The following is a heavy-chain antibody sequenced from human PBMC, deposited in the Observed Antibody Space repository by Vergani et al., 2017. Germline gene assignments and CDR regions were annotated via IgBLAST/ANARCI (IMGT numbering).Heavy chain of an antibody. Sequence: QVQLQQWGAGLLKPSETLTLTCAVYGGSFSGYYWSWIRQPPGKGLEWIGEINHSGSTNYNPSLKSRVTISVDTSKNQFSLKLSSVTAADTAVYYCARVLSGQYRGYCSSTXCYKGLYYYYYMDVWGKGTTVTVYS. CDR3: ARVLSGQYRGYCSSTXCYKGLYYYYYMDV. D-gene: IGHD2-2*02. J-gene: IGHJ6*03. CDR2: INHSGST. V-gene: IGHV4-34*01. CDR1: GGSFSGYY.